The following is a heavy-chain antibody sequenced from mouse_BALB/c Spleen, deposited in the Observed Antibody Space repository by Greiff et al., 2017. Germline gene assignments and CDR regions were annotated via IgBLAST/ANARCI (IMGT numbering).Heavy chain of an antibody. D-gene: IGHD2-2*01. CDR1: GFSLTSYG. Sequence: VHLVESGPGLVAPSQSLSITCTVSGFSLTSYGVHWVRQPPGKGLEWLGVIWAGGSTNYNSALMSRLSISKDNSKSQVFLKMNSLQTDDTAMYYCAREGGYGWFAYWGQGTLVTVSA. CDR2: IWAGGST. V-gene: IGHV2-9*02. J-gene: IGHJ3*01. CDR3: AREGGYGWFAY.